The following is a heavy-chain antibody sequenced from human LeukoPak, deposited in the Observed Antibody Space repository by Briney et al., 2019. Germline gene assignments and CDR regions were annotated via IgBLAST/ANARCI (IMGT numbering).Heavy chain of an antibody. D-gene: IGHD3-10*01. CDR3: ARSGGGGDYFDY. CDR1: GFTFTSYW. V-gene: IGHV3-7*04. J-gene: IGHJ4*02. Sequence: GGSLTLSCAASGFTFTSYWMNWVRQAPGKGLEWVANIKQDGSDKYYVDSVKGRFTISRDNAKNSLYLQMNSLRAEDTALYYCARSGGGGDYFDYWGQGTLVTVSS. CDR2: IKQDGSDK.